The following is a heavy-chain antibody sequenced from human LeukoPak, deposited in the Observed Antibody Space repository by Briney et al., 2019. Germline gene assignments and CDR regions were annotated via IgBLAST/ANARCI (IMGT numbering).Heavy chain of an antibody. CDR2: IYHSGST. CDR1: GYSISSGYY. D-gene: IGHD5-18*01. V-gene: IGHV4-38-2*02. Sequence: SETLSLTCTVSGYSISSGYYWGWIRQPPGKGLEWIGSIYHSGSTYYNPSLKSRVTISVDTSKNQFSLKLSSVTAADTAVYYCAKARSVDTAFPYYYYMDVWAKGPRSPSP. J-gene: IGHJ6*03. CDR3: AKARSVDTAFPYYYYMDV.